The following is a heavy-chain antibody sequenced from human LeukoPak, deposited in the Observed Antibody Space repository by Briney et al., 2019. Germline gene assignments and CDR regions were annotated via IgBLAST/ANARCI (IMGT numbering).Heavy chain of an antibody. Sequence: GGSLRLSCAASRFTFSSYAMTWVRQAPGKGLEWVSIMSASGGTTTYADSVKGRFTISRDNSKNTLFLQMNSLREEDTAVYYCAKESYGSGKVDPWGQGALVTVSS. V-gene: IGHV3-23*01. D-gene: IGHD3-10*01. CDR1: RFTFSSYA. CDR3: AKESYGSGKVDP. J-gene: IGHJ5*02. CDR2: MSASGGTT.